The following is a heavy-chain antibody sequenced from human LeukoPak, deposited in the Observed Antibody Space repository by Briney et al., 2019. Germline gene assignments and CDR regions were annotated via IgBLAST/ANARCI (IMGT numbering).Heavy chain of an antibody. Sequence: PGRSLRLSCAASGFTFSTYAMHWVRQAPGKGLEWVAVISYDGSSKNYGDSVKGRFTISRDNAKNSLYLQMNSLRAEDTAVYYCAGDLITMVRGAPNAFDIWGQGTMVTVSS. CDR3: AGDLITMVRGAPNAFDI. CDR1: GFTFSTYA. CDR2: ISYDGSSK. J-gene: IGHJ3*02. V-gene: IGHV3-30-3*01. D-gene: IGHD3-10*01.